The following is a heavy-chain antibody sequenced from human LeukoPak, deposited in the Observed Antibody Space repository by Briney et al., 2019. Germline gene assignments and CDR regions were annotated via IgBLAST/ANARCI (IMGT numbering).Heavy chain of an antibody. V-gene: IGHV5-51*01. Sequence: ESLKICCKGSGYSFTSYWIGWVRHMPGKGLELMGIIYPGDSDTRYSPSFQGQVTTSADKSINIAYLQRSSLKALDTAMYYCARCYYDSSGSTFDYWGQGTLVTVSS. CDR1: GYSFTSYW. J-gene: IGHJ4*02. D-gene: IGHD3-22*01. CDR3: ARCYYDSSGSTFDY. CDR2: IYPGDSDT.